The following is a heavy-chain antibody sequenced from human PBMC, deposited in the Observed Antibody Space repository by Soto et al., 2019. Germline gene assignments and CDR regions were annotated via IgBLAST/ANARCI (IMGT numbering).Heavy chain of an antibody. Sequence: GGSLRLSCAASGFTFSSYDMHWVRQATGKGLEWVSAIGTAGDTYYPGSVKGRFTISRENAKNSLYLQMNSLRAGDTAVYYCARAKKFRENGSGSDYYYGMDVWGQGTTVTVSS. CDR2: IGTAGDT. V-gene: IGHV3-13*01. CDR1: GFTFSSYD. CDR3: ARAKKFRENGSGSDYYYGMDV. J-gene: IGHJ6*02. D-gene: IGHD3-10*01.